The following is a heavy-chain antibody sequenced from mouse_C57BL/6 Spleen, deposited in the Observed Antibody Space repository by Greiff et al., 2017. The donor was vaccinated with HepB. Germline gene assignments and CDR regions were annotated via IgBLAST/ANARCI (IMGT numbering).Heavy chain of an antibody. CDR2: IWRGGST. J-gene: IGHJ3*01. Sequence: VKLMESGPGLMQPSQSLSITCTVSGFSLTSYGVHWVRQSPGKGLEWLGVIWRGGSTDYNAAFMSRLSITKDNSKSQVFFKMNSLQADDTAIYYCAKEGYGYDGPFAYWGQGTLVTVSA. CDR3: AKEGYGYDGPFAY. D-gene: IGHD2-2*01. V-gene: IGHV2-5*01. CDR1: GFSLTSYG.